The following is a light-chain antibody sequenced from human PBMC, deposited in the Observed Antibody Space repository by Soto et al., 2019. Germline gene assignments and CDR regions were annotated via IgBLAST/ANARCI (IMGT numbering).Light chain of an antibody. V-gene: IGKV3-20*01. J-gene: IGKJ1*01. CDR2: HTS. CDR1: HGVGGS. Sequence: ENVVTQSPDTLSLSPGERATLACSASHGVGGSLAWYQQRPGKAPRLLVYHTSTRATGIPDRFSASGSGTDFTLTISRLEPEDFAVYYCQQYESSPRTFGQGSKVDIK. CDR3: QQYESSPRT.